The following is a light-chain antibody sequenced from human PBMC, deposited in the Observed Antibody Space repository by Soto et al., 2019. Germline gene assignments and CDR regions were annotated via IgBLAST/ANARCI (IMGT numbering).Light chain of an antibody. CDR3: QQYGSSRIT. CDR2: GAS. V-gene: IGKV3-20*01. CDR1: QSVNSNY. J-gene: IGKJ5*01. Sequence: EVVLKQSPGTVSLSPGERATLSCRASQSVNSNYLAWHQQKPGQAPRLLIFGASSRATGIPDRFSGSGSGTDFTLTISRVEPEDFAVYYCQQYGSSRITFGQGTRLEIK.